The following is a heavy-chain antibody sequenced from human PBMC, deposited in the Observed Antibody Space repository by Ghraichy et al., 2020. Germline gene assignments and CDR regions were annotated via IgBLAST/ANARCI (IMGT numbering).Heavy chain of an antibody. CDR1: SDSISSYY. V-gene: IGHV4-59*01. Sequence: SETLSLTCNVSSDSISSYYWNWIRQPPGKGLEWIGSIYYSGSTDYNPSLKSRVTISVDKSKTQFSLRLTSVSSADTGVYYCAKEPVMIFQKAFGAFDFWGRGTLVTVSS. J-gene: IGHJ3*01. D-gene: IGHD3/OR15-3a*01. CDR2: IYYSGST. CDR3: AKEPVMIFQKAFGAFDF.